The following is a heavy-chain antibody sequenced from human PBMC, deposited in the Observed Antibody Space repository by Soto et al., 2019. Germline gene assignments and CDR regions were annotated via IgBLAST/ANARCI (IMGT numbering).Heavy chain of an antibody. J-gene: IGHJ4*02. CDR2: IDSSSSFI. D-gene: IGHD3-10*01. CDR1: GFTFIQYA. Sequence: EVQMVEAGGGLVKPGGSLRLSCAASGFTFIQYAINWVRQAPVTGLEWVSSIDSSSSFIDYADSVKGRFTISRDNAKESVFLQMNHLSAADTALYYCARDAIWFGEICYFDLWGQGTLVSVSS. CDR3: ARDAIWFGEICYFDL. V-gene: IGHV3-21*01.